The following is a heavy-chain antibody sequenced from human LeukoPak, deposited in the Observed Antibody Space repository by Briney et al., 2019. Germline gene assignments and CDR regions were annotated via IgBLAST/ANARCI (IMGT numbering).Heavy chain of an antibody. D-gene: IGHD3-22*01. J-gene: IGHJ3*02. CDR1: GYTFTSYG. V-gene: IGHV1-18*01. CDR3: ARVLYYYDSSGYYRNAFDI. Sequence: GASVKVSCKASGYTFTSYGISWVRQAPGQGLEWMGWISAYNGNTNYAQKLQGRVTMTTDTSTSTAYMELRSLRSDDTAVYYCARVLYYYDSSGYYRNAFDIWGQGTVVTVSS. CDR2: ISAYNGNT.